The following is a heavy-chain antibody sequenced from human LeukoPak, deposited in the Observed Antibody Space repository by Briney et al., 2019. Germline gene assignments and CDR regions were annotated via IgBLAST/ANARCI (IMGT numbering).Heavy chain of an antibody. V-gene: IGHV1-69*06. J-gene: IGHJ4*02. D-gene: IGHD2-2*01. CDR1: GGTFSSYA. CDR2: IISIFDTA. CDR3: ASLDCSNTSCYDY. Sequence: SVKVSCKASGGTFSSYAISWVRQAPGQGLEWMGGIISIFDTANYAQKFQGRVTITADKSTSTAYMELSSLRSEDTAVYYCASLDCSNTSCYDYWGQAALVTVSS.